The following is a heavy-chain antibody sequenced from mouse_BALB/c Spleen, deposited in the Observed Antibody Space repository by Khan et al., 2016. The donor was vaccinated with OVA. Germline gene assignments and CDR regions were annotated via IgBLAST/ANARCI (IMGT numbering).Heavy chain of an antibody. Sequence: QVQLKESGTELAKPGASVKMSCKASGYTFTTYWMHWVKQRPGQGLEWIGYINPTSGYTDYNEKFKDKATLSADKSSSTAYMHMSSLTSEDSAVYYCERDRIDYWGQGTTLTVSS. CDR2: INPTSGYT. CDR1: GYTFTTYW. CDR3: ERDRIDY. V-gene: IGHV1-7*01. J-gene: IGHJ2*01.